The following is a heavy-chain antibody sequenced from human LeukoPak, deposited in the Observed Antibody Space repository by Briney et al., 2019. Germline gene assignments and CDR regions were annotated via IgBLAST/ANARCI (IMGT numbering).Heavy chain of an antibody. CDR2: INPDSGGA. D-gene: IGHD2-2*01. CDR1: GYTFTGYY. CDR3: ATDPLYCSSTSCYDWFDP. V-gene: IGHV1-2*06. Sequence: ASVKVSCKAAGYTFTGYYIHWVRQAPGQGLEWMGRINPDSGGANYAQKFQGRVTMTRDTSISTAYMELSRLRSDDTAVYYCATDPLYCSSTSCYDWFDPWGQGTLVTVSS. J-gene: IGHJ5*02.